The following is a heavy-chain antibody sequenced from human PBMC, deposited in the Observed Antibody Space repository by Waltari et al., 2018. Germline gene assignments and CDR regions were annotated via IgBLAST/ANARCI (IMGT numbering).Heavy chain of an antibody. V-gene: IGHV4-34*01. J-gene: IGHJ6*02. D-gene: IGHD1-1*01. CDR1: GGSFSGYY. CDR2: INHSGST. Sequence: QVQLQQWGAGLLKPSETLSLTCAVYGGSFSGYYWSWIRQPPGKGLEWIGEINHSGSTNYNPSLKSRVTISVDTSKNQFSLKLSSVTAADTAVYYCARGFKVPTPYYYYGMDVWGQGTTVTVSS. CDR3: ARGFKVPTPYYYYGMDV.